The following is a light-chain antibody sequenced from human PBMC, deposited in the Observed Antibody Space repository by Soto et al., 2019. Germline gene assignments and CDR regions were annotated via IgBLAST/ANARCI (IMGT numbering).Light chain of an antibody. CDR3: HQYASSPLT. V-gene: IGKV3-20*01. CDR2: DAS. J-gene: IGKJ1*01. CDR1: QTVGSNY. Sequence: IGLTQSPATLSLSPGERATLSCRASQTVGSNYLAWYQQQPGQAPRLLIYDASSRATGIPDRFSGSGSGTDFTLTFSRLEPEDFAVYYCHQYASSPLTFGQGTKVEIK.